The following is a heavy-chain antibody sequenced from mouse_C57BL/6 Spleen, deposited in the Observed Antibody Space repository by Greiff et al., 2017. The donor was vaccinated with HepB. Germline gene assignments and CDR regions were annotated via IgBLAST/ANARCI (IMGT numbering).Heavy chain of an antibody. J-gene: IGHJ3*01. Sequence: QVQLQQPGAELVKPGASVKMSCKASGYTFTSYWITWVKQRPGQGLEWIGDIYPGSGSTNYNEKFKSKATLTVDTSSSTAYMQLSSLTSEDSAVYYCASGGSMITTKGFAYWGQGTLVTVSA. CDR1: GYTFTSYW. CDR2: IYPGSGST. V-gene: IGHV1-55*01. CDR3: ASGGSMITTKGFAY. D-gene: IGHD2-4*01.